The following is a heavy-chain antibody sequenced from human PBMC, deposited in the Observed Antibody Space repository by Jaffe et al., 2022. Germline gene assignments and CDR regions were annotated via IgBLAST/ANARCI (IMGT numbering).Heavy chain of an antibody. CDR2: IKQDGSEK. V-gene: IGHV3-7*05. CDR3: AREPWEGDYYYYYYMDV. J-gene: IGHJ6*03. CDR1: GFTFSSYW. D-gene: IGHD2-21*02. Sequence: EVQLVESGGGLVQPGGSLRLSCAASGFTFSSYWMSWVRQAPGKGLEWVANIKQDGSEKYYVDSVKGRFTISRDNAKNSLYLQMNSLRAEDTAVYYCAREPWEGDYYYYYYMDVWGKGTTVTVSS.